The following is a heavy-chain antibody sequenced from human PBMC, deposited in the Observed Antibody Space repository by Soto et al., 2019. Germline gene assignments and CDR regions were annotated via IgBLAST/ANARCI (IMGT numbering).Heavy chain of an antibody. Sequence: EVPLLESGGGLVQPGGSLRLSCAASGFTFSSYAMRWVRQAPGKGLEWVSAISGSGGSTYYADSVKGRFTISRDNSKKPLYLQMNGLRAEDTAVYYCARRGSGSYCDSWGQGTLVTVSS. J-gene: IGHJ4*02. CDR3: ARRGSGSYCDS. CDR1: GFTFSSYA. CDR2: ISGSGGST. D-gene: IGHD1-26*01. V-gene: IGHV3-23*01.